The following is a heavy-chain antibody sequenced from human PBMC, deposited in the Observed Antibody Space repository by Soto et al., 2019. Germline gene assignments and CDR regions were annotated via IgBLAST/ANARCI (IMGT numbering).Heavy chain of an antibody. J-gene: IGHJ4*02. V-gene: IGHV3-33*01. CDR3: VSSSSGWDSAY. Sequence: QVQQVESGGGVVQPGSSLRLSCAASGFTFSIYGMHWVRQAPGKGLEGVAMIWYDGSSKYYADSVQGRFTISRDNSKNTLYLQLNSLRAEDTAVYYCVSSSSGWDSAYWGQGTQVTVSS. CDR1: GFTFSIYG. D-gene: IGHD6-19*01. CDR2: IWYDGSSK.